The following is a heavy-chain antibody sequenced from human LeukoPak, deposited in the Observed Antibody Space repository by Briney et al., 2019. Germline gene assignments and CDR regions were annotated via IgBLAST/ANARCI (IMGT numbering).Heavy chain of an antibody. J-gene: IGHJ4*02. Sequence: ASVKVSCKASGYIFTSYDINWVRQATGQGLEWRGWMNPNSGNTGYAQKFQGRVTMTRNTSISTAYMELSSLRSEDTAVYYCARADNEYSSSLDYVDYWGQGTLVTVSS. D-gene: IGHD6-6*01. CDR1: GYIFTSYD. CDR2: MNPNSGNT. V-gene: IGHV1-8*01. CDR3: ARADNEYSSSLDYVDY.